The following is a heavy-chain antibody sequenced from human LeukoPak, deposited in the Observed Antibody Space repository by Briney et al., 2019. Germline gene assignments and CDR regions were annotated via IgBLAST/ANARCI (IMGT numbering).Heavy chain of an antibody. CDR3: ARDYPTKFYDSSGYPFDY. D-gene: IGHD3-22*01. CDR1: GGTFSSYA. Sequence: SVKLSCKASGGTFSSYAISWVRQPPGQGLEWMGRIIPIIGIANYAQKFQGRVTITADKSTSTAYMELSSLRSEDTAVYYCARDYPTKFYDSSGYPFDYWGQGTLVTVSS. V-gene: IGHV1-69*04. J-gene: IGHJ4*02. CDR2: IIPIIGIA.